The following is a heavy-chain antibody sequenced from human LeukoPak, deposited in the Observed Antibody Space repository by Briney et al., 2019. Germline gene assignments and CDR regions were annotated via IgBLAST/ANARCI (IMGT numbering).Heavy chain of an antibody. CDR2: ISGAGGST. CDR1: GFTFSNYA. Sequence: GGSLRLSCTSSGFTFSNYAVTWVRQAPGKGLEWVSTISGAGGSTYYADSVEGRFTISRDNSKNTLSLQMNSLRAEDTAIYYCVRDLVIFEYWGQGTLVTVSS. J-gene: IGHJ4*02. V-gene: IGHV3-23*01. CDR3: VRDLVIFEY.